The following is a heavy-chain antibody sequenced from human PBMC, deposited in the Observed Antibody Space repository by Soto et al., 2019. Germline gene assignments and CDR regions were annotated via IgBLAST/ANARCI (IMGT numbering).Heavy chain of an antibody. D-gene: IGHD3-22*01. CDR3: AKLLGYYYDSSGYYYFDY. CDR2: ISGSGGST. CDR1: GFTFSSYA. Sequence: EVQLLESGGGLVQPGGSLRLSCAASGFTFSSYAMSWVRQAPGKGLEWVSAISGSGGSTYYADSVKGRFTISRDNSKNTLYLQMNSLRAEDTAVYYCAKLLGYYYDSSGYYYFDYWGQGTLVTVSS. J-gene: IGHJ4*02. V-gene: IGHV3-23*01.